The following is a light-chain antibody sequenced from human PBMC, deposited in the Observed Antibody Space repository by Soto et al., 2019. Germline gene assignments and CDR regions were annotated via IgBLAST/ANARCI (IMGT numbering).Light chain of an antibody. CDR3: QQYNNWPPT. CDR1: QSVSSN. Sequence: EIVMTQSAATLSVSPGERATLSCRASQSVSSNLAWYQQKPGQAPRLLIYGASTRATGIPGRFSGSGSGTEFTLTNSSLQSEDFAFYYCQQYNNWPPTFGQGTRLEIK. V-gene: IGKV3-15*01. J-gene: IGKJ5*01. CDR2: GAS.